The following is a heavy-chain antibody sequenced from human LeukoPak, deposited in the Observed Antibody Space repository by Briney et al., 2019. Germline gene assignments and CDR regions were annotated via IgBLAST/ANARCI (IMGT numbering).Heavy chain of an antibody. CDR1: GGSISSYY. J-gene: IGHJ5*02. CDR3: ARGYGDYGS. CDR2: IYYSGST. D-gene: IGHD4-17*01. Sequence: SETLSLTCTVSGGSISSYYWSWIRQPPGKGLEWIGYIYYSGSTNYNPSLKSRVTISVDTSKNQFSLKLSSVTAADTAVYYCARGYGDYGSWGQGTLVTVSS. V-gene: IGHV4-59*12.